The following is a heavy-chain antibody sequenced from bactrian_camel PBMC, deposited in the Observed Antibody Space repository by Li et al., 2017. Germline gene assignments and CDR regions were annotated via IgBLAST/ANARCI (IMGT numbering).Heavy chain of an antibody. CDR2: IYTGSGNT. CDR3: AAKAWGCSLRAAPQNY. Sequence: QLVESGGGSVQAGGSLRLSCAASGYTYNRNCMAWFRQAPGKEREGVARIYTGSGNTYYRDFVKGRFTISQDNTKNTMYLQMNSLKPEDTAKYCCAAKAWGCSLRAAPQNYWGQGTQVTVS. D-gene: IGHD3*01. J-gene: IGHJ4*01. CDR1: GYTYNRNC. V-gene: IGHV3S1*01.